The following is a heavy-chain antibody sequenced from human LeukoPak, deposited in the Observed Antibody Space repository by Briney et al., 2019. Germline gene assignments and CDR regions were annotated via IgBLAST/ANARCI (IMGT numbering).Heavy chain of an antibody. CDR1: GYTFTGYY. Sequence: ASVKVSCKASGYTFTGYYMHWVRQAPGQGLEWMGWINPNSGGTNYAQKSQGRVTMTRDTSISTAYMELSRLRSDDTAVYYCATSDGSYSSGWYSDAFDIWGQGTMVTVSS. CDR3: ATSDGSYSSGWYSDAFDI. CDR2: INPNSGGT. V-gene: IGHV1-2*02. J-gene: IGHJ3*02. D-gene: IGHD6-19*01.